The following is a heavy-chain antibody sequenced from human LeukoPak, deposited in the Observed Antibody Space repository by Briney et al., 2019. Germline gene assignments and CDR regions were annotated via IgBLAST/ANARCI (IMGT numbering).Heavy chain of an antibody. D-gene: IGHD3-10*01. Sequence: SQTLSLTCTVSGGSIGSGDYYWSWIRQPPGKGLEWIGYIYYSGSTYYNPSLKSRVTISVDTSKNQFSLKLSSVTAADTAVYYCGRAEGRGGYYYYGIDVWGQGTTVTVSS. CDR3: GRAEGRGGYYYYGIDV. CDR1: GGSIGSGDYY. J-gene: IGHJ6*02. V-gene: IGHV4-30-4*01. CDR2: IYYSGST.